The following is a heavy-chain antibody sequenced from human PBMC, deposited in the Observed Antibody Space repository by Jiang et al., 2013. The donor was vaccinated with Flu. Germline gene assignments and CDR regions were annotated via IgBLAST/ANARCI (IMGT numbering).Heavy chain of an antibody. CDR1: GGSISSGGYY. D-gene: IGHD3-10*02. V-gene: IGHV4-31*03. J-gene: IGHJ3*02. CDR3: AAATSVTMWAFEI. CDR2: LLQWEH. Sequence: GPVKPSQTLSLTCTVSGGSISSGGYYWSWIRHAPREGPGVDWVHLLQWEHLLQPVLKSRVTLSVDTSKNQFSLRLSSVTAADTAVYYCAAATSVTMWAFEIWGQGTMVNVSS.